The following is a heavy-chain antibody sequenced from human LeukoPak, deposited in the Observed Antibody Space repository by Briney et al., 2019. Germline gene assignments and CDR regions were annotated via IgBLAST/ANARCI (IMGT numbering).Heavy chain of an antibody. V-gene: IGHV1-2*02. CDR3: ARTQTLDY. J-gene: IGHJ4*02. D-gene: IGHD4-23*01. CDR2: INPNSGVI. Sequence: GASVKVSCKASGYTFTGFYMHWVRQAPGQGLEWMGWINPNSGVINYAQKFQGRVTMTTDTSISTAYMELSGLRSDDTAVYYCARTQTLDYWGQGTLVTVSS. CDR1: GYTFTGFY.